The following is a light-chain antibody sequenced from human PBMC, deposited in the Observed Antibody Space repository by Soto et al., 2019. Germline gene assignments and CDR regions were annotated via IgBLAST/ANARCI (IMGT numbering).Light chain of an antibody. CDR1: QSVSIN. Sequence: ETVMTQSPATLSVSPGEGATLSCRASQSVSINLAWYQQKPGQAPRLLIYGASTRANGIPARFSGSGSGTEFTLTISSQQSEYFAVYYCLQYNNWPPITFGQGTRLEIK. V-gene: IGKV3-15*01. CDR2: GAS. CDR3: LQYNNWPPIT. J-gene: IGKJ5*01.